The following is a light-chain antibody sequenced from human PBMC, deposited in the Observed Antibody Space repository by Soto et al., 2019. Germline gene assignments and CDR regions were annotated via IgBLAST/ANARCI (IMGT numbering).Light chain of an antibody. CDR1: QSVSSD. CDR3: EQYGSSPRT. V-gene: IGKV3-20*01. Sequence: IVLTQSPATLSLSPGERATLSCRARQSVSSDLAWYQQKPGQAPRLLIYDASNRATGIPARFSGSGSGTDFTLTISRLEPEDSAVYYCEQYGSSPRTFGQGTKVDIK. CDR2: DAS. J-gene: IGKJ1*01.